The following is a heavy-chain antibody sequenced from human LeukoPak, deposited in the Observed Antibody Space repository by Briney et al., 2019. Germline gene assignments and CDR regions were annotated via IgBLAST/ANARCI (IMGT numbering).Heavy chain of an antibody. V-gene: IGHV3-23*01. Sequence: GGSLRLSCAASGFTFSSYAMTWVRQAPGKGLEWVSAISGSGVSKYYADSVKGRFTISRDNSKNTLYLQMNSLRAEDTAVYYCAKDVIGLANWFDPWGQGTLVTVYS. CDR1: GFTFSSYA. J-gene: IGHJ5*02. D-gene: IGHD3-10*01. CDR2: ISGSGVSK. CDR3: AKDVIGLANWFDP.